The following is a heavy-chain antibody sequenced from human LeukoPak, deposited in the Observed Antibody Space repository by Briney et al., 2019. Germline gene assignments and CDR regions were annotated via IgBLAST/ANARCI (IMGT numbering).Heavy chain of an antibody. D-gene: IGHD6-13*01. CDR1: GFTFSSPA. J-gene: IGHJ4*02. CDR3: ARAGFSSSWYIVDY. Sequence: GSLRLSCAASGFTFSSPAMSWVRQAPGKGLEWVAVIWYDGSNKYYADSVKGRFTISRDNSKNTLYLQMNSLRAEDTAVYYCARAGFSSSWYIVDYWDQGTLVTVSS. V-gene: IGHV3-33*08. CDR2: IWYDGSNK.